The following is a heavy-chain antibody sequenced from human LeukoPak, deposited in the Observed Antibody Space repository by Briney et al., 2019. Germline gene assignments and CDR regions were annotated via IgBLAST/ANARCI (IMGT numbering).Heavy chain of an antibody. J-gene: IGHJ2*01. D-gene: IGHD6-19*01. Sequence: SETLSLTCTVSGGSISSGSYYWSWIRQPAGKGLEWIGRIYTSGSTNYDPSLRSRVTISVDTSKNQFSLKLSSVTAADTAVYYCARTHSSGWSGSYWYFDLWGRGTLVTVSS. CDR3: ARTHSSGWSGSYWYFDL. CDR2: IYTSGST. CDR1: GGSISSGSYY. V-gene: IGHV4-61*02.